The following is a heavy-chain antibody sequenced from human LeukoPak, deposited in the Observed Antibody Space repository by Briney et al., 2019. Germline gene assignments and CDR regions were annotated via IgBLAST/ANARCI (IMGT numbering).Heavy chain of an antibody. D-gene: IGHD3-3*01. CDR3: ARNSITAFDY. CDR1: GFTFSSYG. CDR2: IWYDGSNK. J-gene: IGHJ4*02. Sequence: PGRSLRLSCAASGFTFSSYGMHWVRQAPGKGLEWVAVIWYDGSNKYHADSVKGRFTISRDNSKNTLYLQMNSLRAEDTAVYYCARNSITAFDYWGQGTLVTVFS. V-gene: IGHV3-33*01.